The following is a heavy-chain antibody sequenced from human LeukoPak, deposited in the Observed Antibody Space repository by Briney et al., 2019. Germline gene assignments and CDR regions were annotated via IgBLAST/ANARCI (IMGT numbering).Heavy chain of an antibody. CDR3: ARVRGSGIYNWFDP. J-gene: IGHJ5*02. V-gene: IGHV1-8*01. CDR2: MNPNSGNT. CDR1: GYTFTSYD. D-gene: IGHD3-10*01. Sequence: ASVKVSCKASGYTFTSYDINWVRQATGQGLEWMGWMNPNSGNTGYAQKFQGRVTMTRNTSISTAYMELSSLRSEDTAVYYCARVRGSGIYNWFDPRGQGTLVTVSS.